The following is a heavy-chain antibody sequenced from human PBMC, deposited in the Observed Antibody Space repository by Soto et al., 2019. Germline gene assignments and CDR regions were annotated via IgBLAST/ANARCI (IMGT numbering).Heavy chain of an antibody. CDR1: GGAFSSYA. J-gene: IGHJ4*02. CDR2: IIPIFGTA. V-gene: IGHV1-69*13. CDR3: ARERFDFGVVTIDY. Sequence: GASVKVSCKASGGAFSSYAISWVRQAPGQGLEWMGGIIPIFGTANYAQKFQGRVTITADESTSTAYMELSSLRSEDTAVYYCARERFDFGVVTIDYWGQGTLVTVSS. D-gene: IGHD3-3*01.